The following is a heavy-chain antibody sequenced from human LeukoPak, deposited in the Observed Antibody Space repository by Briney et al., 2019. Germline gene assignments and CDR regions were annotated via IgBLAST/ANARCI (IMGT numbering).Heavy chain of an antibody. CDR1: GFTFSHFW. Sequence: GGSLRLSCAASGFTFSHFWMSWVRQAPGKGLEWVSLIYSGGSTYYADSVRGRFTISRDNSKNTLYLQMNSLRAEDTAVYYCARDHYYGSGSYYKDWGQGTLVTVSS. CDR3: ARDHYYGSGSYYKD. D-gene: IGHD3-10*01. V-gene: IGHV3-53*01. CDR2: IYSGGST. J-gene: IGHJ4*02.